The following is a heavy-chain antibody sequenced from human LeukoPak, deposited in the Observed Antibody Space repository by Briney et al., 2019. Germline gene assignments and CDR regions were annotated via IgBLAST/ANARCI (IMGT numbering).Heavy chain of an antibody. CDR3: ARETIVVAPVRAFDI. V-gene: IGHV3-21*01. CDR2: ISSSSSYI. D-gene: IGHD3-22*01. J-gene: IGHJ3*02. Sequence: GGSLRLSCAASGFTFSSYSMNWVRQAPGKRLEWVSSISSSSSYIYYADSVKGRFTISRDNAKNSLYLQMNSLRAEDTAVYYCARETIVVAPVRAFDIWGQGTMVTVSS. CDR1: GFTFSSYS.